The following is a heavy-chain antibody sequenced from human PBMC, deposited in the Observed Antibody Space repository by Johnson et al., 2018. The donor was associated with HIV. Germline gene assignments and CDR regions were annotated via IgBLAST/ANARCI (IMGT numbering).Heavy chain of an antibody. Sequence: MLLVESGGGVVRPGGSLRLSCAASGFTFDDYGMSWVRQAPGKGLEWVSVIYSGGSTYYADSVKGRFTISRDNSKNTTYLQMNSLRAEDTALYCCARDREQLVRYAFDIWGQGTMVTVSS. CDR1: GFTFDDYG. J-gene: IGHJ3*02. V-gene: IGHV3-66*02. CDR3: ARDREQLVRYAFDI. CDR2: IYSGGST. D-gene: IGHD6-6*01.